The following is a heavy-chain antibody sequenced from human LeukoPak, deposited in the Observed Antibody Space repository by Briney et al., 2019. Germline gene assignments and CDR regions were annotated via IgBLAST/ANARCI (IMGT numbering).Heavy chain of an antibody. CDR3: AGSYSGYDWSDS. Sequence: GGSLRLSCVVSGFPFSDYYMNWIRQARGKGLEWIAYISSASTTIQYAGSVKGRFTISRDNDQNSMFLQMNTLRAEDTAVYYCAGSYSGYDWSDSWGQGTLVTVSS. CDR2: ISSASTTI. D-gene: IGHD5-12*01. CDR1: GFPFSDYY. V-gene: IGHV3-11*01. J-gene: IGHJ4*02.